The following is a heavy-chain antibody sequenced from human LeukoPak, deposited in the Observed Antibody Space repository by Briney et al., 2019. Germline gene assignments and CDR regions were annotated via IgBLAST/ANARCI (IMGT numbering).Heavy chain of an antibody. CDR1: GFTFSSYA. J-gene: IGHJ4*02. CDR2: IKQDGSEK. V-gene: IGHV3-7*01. CDR3: ARARTREGVVFDY. D-gene: IGHD2-15*01. Sequence: PGGSLRLSCAASGFTFSSYAMSWVRQAPGKGLEWVANIKQDGSEKYYVDSVKGRFTISRDNAKNSLYLQMNSLRAEDTAVYYCARARTREGVVFDYWGQGTLVTVSS.